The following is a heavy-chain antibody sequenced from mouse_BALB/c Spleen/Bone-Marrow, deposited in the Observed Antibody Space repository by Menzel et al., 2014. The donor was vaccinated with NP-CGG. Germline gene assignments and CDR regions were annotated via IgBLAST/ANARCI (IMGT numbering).Heavy chain of an antibody. D-gene: IGHD1-1*02. Sequence: QVQLQQSGAELVKPGASVKLSCKASGYTFTSYWMHWVKQRPGQGLEWIGEINPSNGRTNYNEKFKSKATLTVGKSSSTAYMQLSSLTSEDSAVYYCARGGGSYYAMDYWGQGTSVTVSS. V-gene: IGHV1S81*02. CDR2: INPSNGRT. J-gene: IGHJ4*01. CDR3: ARGGGSYYAMDY. CDR1: GYTFTSYW.